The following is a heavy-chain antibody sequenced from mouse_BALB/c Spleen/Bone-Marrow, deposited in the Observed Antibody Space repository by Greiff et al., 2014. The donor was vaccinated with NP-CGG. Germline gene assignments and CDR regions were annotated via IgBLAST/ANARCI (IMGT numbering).Heavy chain of an antibody. D-gene: IGHD1-1*01. CDR3: AYGSSYDYFDY. Sequence: VQLQQSGAELVKPGASVKLSCTASGFNIKDTYMHWVKQRPEQGLEWIVRIDPANGNTKYDPKFQGKATITADTSSNTAYLQLSSLTSEDTAVYYCAYGSSYDYFDYWGQGTTLTVSS. V-gene: IGHV14-3*02. J-gene: IGHJ2*01. CDR1: GFNIKDTY. CDR2: IDPANGNT.